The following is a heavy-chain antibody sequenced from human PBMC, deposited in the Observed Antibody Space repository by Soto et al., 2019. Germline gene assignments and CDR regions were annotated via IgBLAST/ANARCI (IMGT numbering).Heavy chain of an antibody. V-gene: IGHV1-69*02. CDR3: SRGVASLVDS. J-gene: IGHJ4*02. CDR2: IVPITGMT. CDR1: GGTFSSYT. D-gene: IGHD2-15*01. Sequence: QVQLVQSGAEVKKPGSSVRVSWTPSGGTFSSYTISWVRQAPGQGLEWMGRIVPITGMTRYAQKFQGRLTITAVTSTTTAYLELSSLTSEDSAVYFCSRGVASLVDSWGQGTQVTVSS.